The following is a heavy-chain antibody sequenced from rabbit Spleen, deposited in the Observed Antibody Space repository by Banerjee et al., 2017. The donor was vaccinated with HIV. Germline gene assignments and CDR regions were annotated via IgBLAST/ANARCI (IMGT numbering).Heavy chain of an antibody. CDR1: GVSFSSNNY. CDR3: ARDSCSSFSSYGMDL. V-gene: IGHV1S40*01. D-gene: IGHD5-1*01. Sequence: QSLEESGGDLVKPGASLTLTCTASGVSFSSNNYMCWVRQAPGKGLEWIACMDTGSSGFTYFASWAKGRFTISKTSSTTVTLQMTSLTAADTATYFCARDSCSSFSSYGMDLWGPGTLVTVS. J-gene: IGHJ6*01. CDR2: MDTGSSGFT.